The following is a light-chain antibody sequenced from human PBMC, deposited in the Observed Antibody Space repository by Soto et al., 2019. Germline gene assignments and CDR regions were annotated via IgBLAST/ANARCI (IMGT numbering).Light chain of an antibody. Sequence: QSVLTQSSSASASLGSSVKLTCTLSSGHSSYIIAWHQQQPGKAPRYLMKLEGSGSYNKVSGVPDRFSGSSSGADRYLTISNLQFEDEADYYCETWDSNPRSVFGGGTQLTVL. CDR1: SGHSSYI. V-gene: IGLV4-60*02. J-gene: IGLJ7*01. CDR3: ETWDSNPRSV. CDR2: LEGSGSY.